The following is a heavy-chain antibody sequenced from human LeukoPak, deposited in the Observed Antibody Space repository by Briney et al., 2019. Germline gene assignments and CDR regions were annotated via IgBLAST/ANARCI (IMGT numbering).Heavy chain of an antibody. D-gene: IGHD3-9*01. V-gene: IGHV3-30*18. J-gene: IGHJ4*02. CDR2: ISHDGTNK. Sequence: GGSLRLSCAASGFTFSSYGMHWVRQAPGKGLEWVAVISHDGTNKYYADSVKGRFTISRDNSKNTLYLQMNSLRAEDTAVYYCAKDDKRYFDWLVYWGQGTLVTVSS. CDR1: GFTFSSYG. CDR3: AKDDKRYFDWLVY.